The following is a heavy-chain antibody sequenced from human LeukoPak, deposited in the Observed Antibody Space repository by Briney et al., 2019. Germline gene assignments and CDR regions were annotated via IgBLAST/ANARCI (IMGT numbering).Heavy chain of an antibody. J-gene: IGHJ4*02. V-gene: IGHV3-11*04. D-gene: IGHD3-22*01. CDR3: ARNAYYYDSSSYLPFDY. Sequence: GGSLRLSCAASGFTFSDYYMSWIRQAPGKGLEWVSYISSSGSTIYYADSVKGRFTISRDNAKNSLYLQMNSLRAEDTAVYYCARNAYYYDSSSYLPFDYWGQGTLVTVSS. CDR2: ISSSGSTI. CDR1: GFTFSDYY.